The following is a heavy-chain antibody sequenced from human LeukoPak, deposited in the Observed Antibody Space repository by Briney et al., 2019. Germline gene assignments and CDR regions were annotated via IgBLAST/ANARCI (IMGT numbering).Heavy chain of an antibody. CDR2: ISGSGGST. Sequence: GGSLRLSCAASGFTFSSYAMSWVRQAPGKGLEWVSAISGSGGSTYYADSVKGRFTISRDNSKNTLYLQMNNLRAEDTAVYYCAKMDSGSYYFDYWGQGTLVTVSS. CDR3: AKMDSGSYYFDY. J-gene: IGHJ4*02. V-gene: IGHV3-23*01. D-gene: IGHD1-26*01. CDR1: GFTFSSYA.